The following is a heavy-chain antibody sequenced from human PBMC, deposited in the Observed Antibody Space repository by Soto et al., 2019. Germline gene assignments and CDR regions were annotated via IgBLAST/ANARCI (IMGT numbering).Heavy chain of an antibody. CDR1: GYNFTNYW. D-gene: IGHD1-26*01. Sequence: GETLKISCKGSGYNFTNYWIGWVRQMPGKGLEWMGIIYPGDSETKYSPSFQGQVTIPADKSIGAAYLQWRSLKASDTAMYYCARQEGATVLFYYGMDVWGQGTTVTVSS. V-gene: IGHV5-51*01. J-gene: IGHJ6*02. CDR3: ARQEGATVLFYYGMDV. CDR2: IYPGDSET.